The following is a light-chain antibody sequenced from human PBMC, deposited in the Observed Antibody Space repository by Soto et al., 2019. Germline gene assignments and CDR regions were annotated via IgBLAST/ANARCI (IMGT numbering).Light chain of an antibody. V-gene: IGLV2-14*01. CDR1: SSDVGGYNY. CDR3: CSYAGSYRIVV. CDR2: DVS. J-gene: IGLJ2*01. Sequence: QSALTQPASVSGSPGQSITISCTGTSSDVGGYNYVSWYQQHPGKAPKFMIYDVSNRPSGVSNRFSGSKSGNTASLTISGLQAEDEADYYCCSYAGSYRIVVFGGGTKLTVL.